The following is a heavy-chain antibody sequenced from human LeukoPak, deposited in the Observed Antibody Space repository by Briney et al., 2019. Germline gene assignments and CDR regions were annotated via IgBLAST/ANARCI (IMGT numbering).Heavy chain of an antibody. Sequence: KTSETLSLTCTVSGGSISSSSYYWGWIRQPPGKGLEWIGSIYYSGSTYYNPSLKSRVTISVDTSKKQFSLMLSSVTAANTAEYYCATLHPFDCAGQGTLATVSS. V-gene: IGHV4-39*01. CDR2: IYYSGST. CDR1: GGSISSSSYY. J-gene: IGHJ4*02. CDR3: ATLHPFDC.